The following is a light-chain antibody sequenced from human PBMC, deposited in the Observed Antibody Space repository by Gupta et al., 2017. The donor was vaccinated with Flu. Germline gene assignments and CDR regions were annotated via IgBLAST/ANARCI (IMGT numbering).Light chain of an antibody. CDR1: QSIGSW. J-gene: IGKJ1*01. V-gene: IGKV1-5*03. CDR3: QQYRSFFSWT. Sequence: DRVTITCRASQSIGSWLAWYQQKPGKAPNLLIFKASTLESGVPSRFSGSGSGTEFTLTISSLQPDDFATYYCQQYRSFFSWTFGQGTKVEIK. CDR2: KAS.